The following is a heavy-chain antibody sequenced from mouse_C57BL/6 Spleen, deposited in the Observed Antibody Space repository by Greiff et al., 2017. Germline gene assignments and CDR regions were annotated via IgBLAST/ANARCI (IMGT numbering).Heavy chain of an antibody. CDR2: INPSNGGT. J-gene: IGHJ1*03. V-gene: IGHV1-53*01. CDR3: AGAGGLQWSLYG. D-gene: IGHD1-1*02. CDR1: GFTFTSYW. Sequence: QVQLQQSGTELVKPGASVKLSCTASGFTFTSYWMHWVKQRPGQGLEWIGNINPSNGGTNYNEKFKSKATLTVDKSSSTAYMQLSGLTSEDSAVYYYAGAGGLQWSLYGWGTGTTVTVA.